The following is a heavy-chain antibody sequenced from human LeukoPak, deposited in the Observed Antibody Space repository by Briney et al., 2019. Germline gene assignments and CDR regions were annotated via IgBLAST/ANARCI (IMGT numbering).Heavy chain of an antibody. CDR2: IYTSGST. V-gene: IGHV4-4*07. CDR1: GGSISSYY. Sequence: SETLSLTCTVSGGSISSYYWSWIRQPAGKGLEWIGRIYTSGSTNYNPSLKSRVTMSVDTSKNQFSLKLSSVTAADTAVYYCATSAGYSSSYYASGAFDIWGQGTMVTVSS. J-gene: IGHJ3*02. D-gene: IGHD6-13*01. CDR3: ATSAGYSSSYYASGAFDI.